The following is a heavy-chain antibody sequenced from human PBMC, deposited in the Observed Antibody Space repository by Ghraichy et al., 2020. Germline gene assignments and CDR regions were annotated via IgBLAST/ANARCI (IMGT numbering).Heavy chain of an antibody. D-gene: IGHD3-3*01. J-gene: IGHJ4*02. CDR1: GGSISSGGYY. CDR2: IYYSGST. V-gene: IGHV4-31*03. CDR3: ARGPHLNYDFWSGWGSSAPYYFDY. Sequence: SETLSLTCTVSGGSISSGGYYWSWIRQHPGKGLEWIGYIYYSGSTYYNPSLKSRVTISVDTSKNQFSLKLSSVTAADTAVYYCARGPHLNYDFWSGWGSSAPYYFDYWGQGTLVTVSS.